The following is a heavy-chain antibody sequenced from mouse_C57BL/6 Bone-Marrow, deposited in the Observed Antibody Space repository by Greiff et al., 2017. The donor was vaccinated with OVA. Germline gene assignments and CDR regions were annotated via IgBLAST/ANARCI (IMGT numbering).Heavy chain of an antibody. V-gene: IGHV1-81*01. D-gene: IGHD2-5*01. CDR3: ARRGPYYSNYVY. Sequence: VQLQQSGAELARPGASVKLSCKASGYTFTSYGISWVKQRTGQGLEWIGEIYPRSGNTYYNEKVKGKATLTADKSSSTAYMELRSLTSEDSAVYFCARRGPYYSNYVYWGQGTLVTVSA. J-gene: IGHJ3*01. CDR2: IYPRSGNT. CDR1: GYTFTSYG.